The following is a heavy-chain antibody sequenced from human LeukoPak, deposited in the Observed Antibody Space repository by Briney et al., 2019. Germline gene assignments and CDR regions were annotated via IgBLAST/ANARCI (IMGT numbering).Heavy chain of an antibody. CDR2: INYSGST. D-gene: IGHD3-10*01. CDR3: ARGAMVRGIQRYYYYYMDV. J-gene: IGHJ6*03. Sequence: SETLSLTCTVSGDSISSYYWSWFRQPPGKGLEWIGYINYSGSTNYNPSLKSRVTISVDTSKNQFSLKLSSVTAADTAVYYCARGAMVRGIQRYYYYYMDVWGKGTTVTISS. V-gene: IGHV4-59*01. CDR1: GDSISSYY.